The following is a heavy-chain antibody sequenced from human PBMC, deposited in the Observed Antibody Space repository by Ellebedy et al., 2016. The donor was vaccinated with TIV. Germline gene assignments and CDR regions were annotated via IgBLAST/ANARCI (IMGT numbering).Heavy chain of an antibody. CDR2: ISGSGGST. CDR3: AKGTLGKGSSCFDH. CDR1: GFTFSSYS. D-gene: IGHD6-6*01. Sequence: PGGSLRLSCAASGFTFSSYSMNWVRQPPGKGLEWVSGISGSGGSTYYADSVKGRFTVSRDNSQNTLYLQMNSLRAEDTAVYYCAKGTLGKGSSCFDHWGQGTLVTVSS. J-gene: IGHJ4*02. V-gene: IGHV3-23*01.